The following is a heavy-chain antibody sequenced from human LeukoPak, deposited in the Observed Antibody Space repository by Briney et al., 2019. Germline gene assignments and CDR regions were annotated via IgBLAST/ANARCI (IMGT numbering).Heavy chain of an antibody. CDR3: ARDSFGYSSSWAFDY. J-gene: IGHJ4*02. CDR2: ISYDGSNK. V-gene: IGHV3-30*19. Sequence: PGGSLRLSCAASGFTFSYHWMAWVRQAPGKGLEWVAVISYDGSNKYYADSVKGRFTISRDNSKNTLYLQMNSLRAEDTAVYYCARDSFGYSSSWAFDYWGQGTLVTVSS. D-gene: IGHD6-13*01. CDR1: GFTFSYHW.